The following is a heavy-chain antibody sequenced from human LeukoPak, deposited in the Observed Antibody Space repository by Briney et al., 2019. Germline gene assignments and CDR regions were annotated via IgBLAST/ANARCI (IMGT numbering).Heavy chain of an antibody. V-gene: IGHV3-33*08. Sequence: SGGSLRLSCAASGFTFSSYAMSWVRQAPGKGLEWVAVIWYDGSNKYYADSVKGRFTISRDNSKNTLYLQMNSLRAEDTAVYYCAMDAAAGNYWGQGTLVTVSS. CDR2: IWYDGSNK. J-gene: IGHJ4*02. CDR3: AMDAAAGNY. CDR1: GFTFSSYA. D-gene: IGHD6-13*01.